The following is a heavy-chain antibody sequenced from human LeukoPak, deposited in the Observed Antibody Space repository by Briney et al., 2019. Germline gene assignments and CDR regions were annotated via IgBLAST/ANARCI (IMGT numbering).Heavy chain of an antibody. CDR3: ASGYYGTRTLAFDY. D-gene: IGHD4-17*01. J-gene: IGHJ4*02. CDR2: IYYSGST. CDR1: GGSIGSYY. Sequence: TSETLSLTCTVSGGSIGSYYWSWIRQPPGKGLEWIGYIYYSGSTNYNPSLKSRVTISVDTSKNQFSLKLSSVTAADTAVYYCASGYYGTRTLAFDYWGQGTLVTVSS. V-gene: IGHV4-59*01.